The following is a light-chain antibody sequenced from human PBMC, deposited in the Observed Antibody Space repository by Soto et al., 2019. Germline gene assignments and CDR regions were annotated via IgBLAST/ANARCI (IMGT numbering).Light chain of an antibody. J-gene: IGLJ1*01. Sequence: QSVLTQPASVSGSPGQSITISCTGTSSDVGGYNYVSWYQQHPGKAPKLMIYGVSNRPSGVSSRFSGSKSGNTASLTISALQAEDEADYYCSSYTSSSTPYVFGTGTKLTVL. CDR2: GVS. CDR3: SSYTSSSTPYV. V-gene: IGLV2-14*01. CDR1: SSDVGGYNY.